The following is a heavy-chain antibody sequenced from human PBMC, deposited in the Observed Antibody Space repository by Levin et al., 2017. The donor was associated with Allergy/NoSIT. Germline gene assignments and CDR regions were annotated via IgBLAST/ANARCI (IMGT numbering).Heavy chain of an antibody. Sequence: SQTLSLPCAVYGGSFRGSYWSWIRQPPGKGLEWIGEINHSGSTNYNPSLKSRVTISVDTSKNQFSLKLSSVTAADTAVYYCARDPPFNIAAAGTPFDYWGQGTLVTVSS. CDR2: INHSGST. V-gene: IGHV4-34*01. J-gene: IGHJ4*02. CDR1: GGSFRGSY. CDR3: ARDPPFNIAAAGTPFDY. D-gene: IGHD6-13*01.